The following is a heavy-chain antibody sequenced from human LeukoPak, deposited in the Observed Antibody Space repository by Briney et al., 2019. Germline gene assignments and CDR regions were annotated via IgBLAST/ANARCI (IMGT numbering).Heavy chain of an antibody. CDR3: TREQDREASATVVGDY. D-gene: IGHD4-23*01. J-gene: IGHJ4*02. CDR2: ISTGTYI. V-gene: IGHV3-48*03. CDR1: GFTFSRFE. Sequence: GGSLRLSCVASGFTFSRFEMNWVRQAPGKGRKWISHISTGTYIAYTDSVKGRFTISRDNAKNSLFLQMNSLRAEDTAVYYCTREQDREASATVVGDYWGQGTLVTVSS.